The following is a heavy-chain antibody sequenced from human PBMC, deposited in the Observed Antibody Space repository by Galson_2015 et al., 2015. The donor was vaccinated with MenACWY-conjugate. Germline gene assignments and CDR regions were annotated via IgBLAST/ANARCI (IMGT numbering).Heavy chain of an antibody. J-gene: IGHJ4*02. CDR1: GFTFNNYW. D-gene: IGHD1-1*01. V-gene: IGHV3-74*01. Sequence: SLRLSCAASGFTFNNYWMHWVRQPPGKGLEWISYIKADGSFSNYADSVKGRFTISTDNDKNMVYLQMDGLGDEDTSVYFFARYINLSFDSWGQGTLVTVSS. CDR2: IKADGSFS. CDR3: ARYINLSFDS.